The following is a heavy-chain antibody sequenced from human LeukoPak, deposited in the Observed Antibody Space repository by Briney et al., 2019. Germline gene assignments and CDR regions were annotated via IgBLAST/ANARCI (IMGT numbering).Heavy chain of an antibody. CDR3: ARDASIAAAGAPFDY. CDR1: GGTFSSYA. D-gene: IGHD6-13*01. Sequence: GASVKVSCKASGGTFSSYAISWVRQAPGQGLEWMGRIIPIFGTANYAQKFQGRVTITTDESTSTAYMELSSLRSEDTAVYYCARDASIAAAGAPFDYWGQGTLVTVSS. V-gene: IGHV1-69*05. J-gene: IGHJ4*02. CDR2: IIPIFGTA.